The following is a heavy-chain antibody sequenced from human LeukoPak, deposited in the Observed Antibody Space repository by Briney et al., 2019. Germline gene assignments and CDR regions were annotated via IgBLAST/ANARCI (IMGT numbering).Heavy chain of an antibody. CDR3: ARAPPEESWLVYFDS. J-gene: IGHJ4*02. V-gene: IGHV4-61*02. Sequence: SETLSLTCAVYGGSISSGSYYWSWIRQPAGKGLEWIGRIYTSGSTNYNPSLKSRVTISVDTSKNQLSLKLSSVTPADTAIYYCARAPPEESWLVYFDSWGQGTLVTVSS. D-gene: IGHD6-19*01. CDR1: GGSISSGSYY. CDR2: IYTSGST.